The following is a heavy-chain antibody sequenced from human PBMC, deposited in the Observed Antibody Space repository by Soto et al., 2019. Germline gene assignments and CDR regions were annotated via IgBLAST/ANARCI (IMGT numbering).Heavy chain of an antibody. CDR3: AKNQGVELVPLATVDWFDP. D-gene: IGHD1-26*01. J-gene: IGHJ5*02. CDR2: ISYDGSRK. CDR1: GFTFSSYD. Sequence: GGSLRLSCAASGFTFSSYDIHWVRQAPGKGLEWVALISYDGSRKYYADSVKGRFTISRDNSKSTVYLELNNLSAEDTAVYHCAKNQGVELVPLATVDWFDPWGQGSVVTVSS. V-gene: IGHV3-30*18.